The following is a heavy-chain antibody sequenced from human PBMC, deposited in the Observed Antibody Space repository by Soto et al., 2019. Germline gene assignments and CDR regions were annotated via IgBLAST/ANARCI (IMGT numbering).Heavy chain of an antibody. J-gene: IGHJ4*02. CDR1: GGSVSSGTSY. D-gene: IGHD6-13*01. CDR2: IYNSGST. CDR3: ASGSSVSAYIDY. Sequence: QVQLQESGPGLVKPSETLSLTCTVSGGSVSSGTSYWSWIRQPPGKGLEWIGYIYNSGSTDYNPSLKSRVTISLDTSKNQFSLELSSVTAADTAVYYCASGSSVSAYIDYWGQGTLVTVSS. V-gene: IGHV4-61*01.